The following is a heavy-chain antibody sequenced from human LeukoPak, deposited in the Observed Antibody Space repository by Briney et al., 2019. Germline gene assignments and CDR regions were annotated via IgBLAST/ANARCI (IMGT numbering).Heavy chain of an antibody. D-gene: IGHD2-2*01. J-gene: IGHJ4*02. CDR2: VNHSGTT. CDR1: GGSFTAFY. Sequence: PSETLSLTCTVNGGSFTAFYWSWIRQAPGKGLEWVGEVNHSGTTNYNPSLKSRLTLSVDTSKNQFSLKLSSVTAADTGVYYCARGAYCSSINCYGFDYWGQGTQVTASS. V-gene: IGHV4-34*01. CDR3: ARGAYCSSINCYGFDY.